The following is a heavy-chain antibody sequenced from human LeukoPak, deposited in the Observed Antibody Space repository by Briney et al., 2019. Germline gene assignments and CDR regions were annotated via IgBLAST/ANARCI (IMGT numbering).Heavy chain of an antibody. J-gene: IGHJ6*03. D-gene: IGHD4-11*01. CDR2: MNPNSGNT. Sequence: ASVKVSFTASGYTFTSYDINWVRQAPGQGLEWMGWMNPNSGNTGYAQKFQGRVTMTRNTSISTAYMELSSLRSEDTAVYYCARGTGPDYYYYYYMDVWGKGTTVTVSS. CDR1: GYTFTSYD. V-gene: IGHV1-8*01. CDR3: ARGTGPDYYYYYYMDV.